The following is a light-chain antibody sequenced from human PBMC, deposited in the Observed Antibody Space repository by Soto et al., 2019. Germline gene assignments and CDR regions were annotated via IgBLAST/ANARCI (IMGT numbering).Light chain of an antibody. CDR1: SSDVGGYNY. V-gene: IGLV2-14*01. CDR3: SSYTSSSTLGGV. CDR2: DGS. J-gene: IGLJ1*01. Sequence: QSALTQPASVSGSPGQSITISCTGTSSDVGGYNYVSWYQQHPGKSPKLMIYDGSNRPSGVSNRFSGSKSGNTASLNISGLQAEDEDDYYCSSYTSSSTLGGVFGTGTKVTVL.